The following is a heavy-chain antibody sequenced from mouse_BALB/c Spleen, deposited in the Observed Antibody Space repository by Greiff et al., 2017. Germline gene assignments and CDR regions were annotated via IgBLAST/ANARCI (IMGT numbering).Heavy chain of an antibody. CDR1: GFTFSDYY. Sequence: EVHLVESGGGLVKPGGSPKLSCAASGFTFSDYYMYWVRQTPEKRLEWVATISDGGSYTYYPDSVKGRFTISRDNAKNNLYLQMSSLKSEDTAMYYCAREGLGRAMDYWGQGTSVTVSS. CDR3: AREGLGRAMDY. CDR2: ISDGGSYT. D-gene: IGHD4-1*01. V-gene: IGHV5-4*02. J-gene: IGHJ4*01.